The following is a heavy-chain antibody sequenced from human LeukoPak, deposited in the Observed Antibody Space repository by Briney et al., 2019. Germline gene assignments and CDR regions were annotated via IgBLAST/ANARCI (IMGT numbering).Heavy chain of an antibody. J-gene: IGHJ4*02. CDR1: GFTFSSYA. Sequence: PGGSLRLSCAASGFTFSSYAMSWVRQAPGKGLEWVSAISGSGGSTYYADSVKGRFTISRDNSKNTLYLQMNSLRAEDTAVYYCAKGYSTGQQLVPEPFDYWGQGTLVTASS. D-gene: IGHD6-13*01. CDR3: AKGYSTGQQLVPEPFDY. CDR2: ISGSGGST. V-gene: IGHV3-23*01.